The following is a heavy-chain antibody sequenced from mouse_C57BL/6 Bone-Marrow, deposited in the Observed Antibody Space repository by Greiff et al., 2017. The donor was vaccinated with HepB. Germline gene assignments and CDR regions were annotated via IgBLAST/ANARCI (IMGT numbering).Heavy chain of an antibody. CDR3: ARVTTAFDY. CDR2: IYPGGGYT. D-gene: IGHD1-2*01. V-gene: IGHV1-63*01. Sequence: QVQLQQSGAELVRPGPSAKMSCKASGYTFTNYWIGWAKQRPGHGLEWIGDIYPGGGYTNYNEKFKGKATLTADKSSSTAYMQFSSLTSEDSAIYYCARVTTAFDYWGQGTTLTVSS. J-gene: IGHJ2*01. CDR1: GYTFTNYW.